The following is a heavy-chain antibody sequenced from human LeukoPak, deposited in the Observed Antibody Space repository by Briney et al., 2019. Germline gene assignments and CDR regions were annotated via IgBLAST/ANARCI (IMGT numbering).Heavy chain of an antibody. Sequence: GESLRISCKGSGYSFTSYWISWVRQMPGKGLEWMGRIDPSDSYTNYNPSFQGHVTISADKSISTAYLQWSSLKASDTAMYYCARHAYYYDRVAEVDYWGQGTLVTVSS. V-gene: IGHV5-10-1*01. CDR1: GYSFTSYW. CDR2: IDPSDSYT. CDR3: ARHAYYYDRVAEVDY. J-gene: IGHJ4*02. D-gene: IGHD5-24*01.